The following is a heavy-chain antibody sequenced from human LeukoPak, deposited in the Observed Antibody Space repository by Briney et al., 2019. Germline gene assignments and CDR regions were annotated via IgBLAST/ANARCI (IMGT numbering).Heavy chain of an antibody. D-gene: IGHD2/OR15-2a*01. J-gene: IGHJ4*02. CDR1: GFTVSSSY. CDR2: IYTGGST. Sequence: QPGGSLRLSCAASGFTVSSSYMNWVRQAPGKGLEWVSVIYTGGSTYYADSVKGRFTISRDNSKNTLYLQMNSLRAEDTAVYYCARDANKKSYFDCWGQGTLVTVSS. V-gene: IGHV3-53*01. CDR3: ARDANKKSYFDC.